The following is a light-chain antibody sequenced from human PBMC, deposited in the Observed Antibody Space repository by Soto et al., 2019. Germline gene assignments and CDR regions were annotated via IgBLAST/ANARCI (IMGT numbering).Light chain of an antibody. Sequence: EIVMTQSPATLSVSPGERATFSCRASQSVSSNLAWYQQKPGQAPRLLISGASTRATGIPARFSGSGSGTEFTLTISRLEPEDFAVYYCQQYESSWTFGQGTKVEVK. CDR2: GAS. CDR1: QSVSSN. V-gene: IGKV3-15*01. J-gene: IGKJ1*01. CDR3: QQYESSWT.